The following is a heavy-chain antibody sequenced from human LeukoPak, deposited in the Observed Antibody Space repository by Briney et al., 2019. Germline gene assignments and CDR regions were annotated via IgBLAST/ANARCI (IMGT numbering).Heavy chain of an antibody. CDR1: GGSISSGSYY. CDR2: IYTSGST. Sequence: SQTLSLTCTVSGGSISSGSYYWSWIRQPAGKGPEWIGRIYTSGSTNYNPSLKSRVTIPVDTSKNQFSLKLSSVTAADTAVYYCARGARGSYYYYMDVWGKGTTVTVSS. D-gene: IGHD1-26*01. V-gene: IGHV4-61*02. CDR3: ARGARGSYYYYMDV. J-gene: IGHJ6*03.